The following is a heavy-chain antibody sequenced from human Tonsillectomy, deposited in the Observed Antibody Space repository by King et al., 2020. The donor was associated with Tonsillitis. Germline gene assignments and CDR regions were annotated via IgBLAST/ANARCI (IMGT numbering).Heavy chain of an antibody. D-gene: IGHD2-2*01. Sequence: VQLQQWGAGLLKPSETLSLTCAVYGGSFSGYSWSWIRQPPGKGLEWIGEINHSGGTTYSPSLKSRVTISVDTSKNQFSLNLSSVTAADTAVYYCAAPVPAAINWGQGTLVTVSS. CDR1: GGSFSGYS. J-gene: IGHJ1*01. V-gene: IGHV4-34*01. CDR2: INHSGGT. CDR3: AAPVPAAIN.